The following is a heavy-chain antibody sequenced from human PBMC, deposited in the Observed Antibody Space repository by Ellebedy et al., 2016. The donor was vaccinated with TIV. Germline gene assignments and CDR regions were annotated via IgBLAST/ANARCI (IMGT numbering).Heavy chain of an antibody. CDR3: ARDTLVGVTDSYFDY. CDR1: GFTFSSYW. J-gene: IGHJ4*02. D-gene: IGHD1-26*01. V-gene: IGHV3-7*03. CDR2: IKQDGSKR. Sequence: GESLKISCAASGFTFSSYWMSSVRQAPGKGLEWVANIKQDGSKRFYVDSVKGRITISRDNAKNSLYLQMNNLRAEDTAVYYCARDTLVGVTDSYFDYWGQGTLVTVSS.